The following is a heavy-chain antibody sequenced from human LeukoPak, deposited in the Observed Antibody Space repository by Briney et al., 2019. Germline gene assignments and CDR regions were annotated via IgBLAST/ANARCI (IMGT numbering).Heavy chain of an antibody. CDR3: AKKYYYDSRPLDY. CDR1: GGSISSTNW. J-gene: IGHJ4*02. D-gene: IGHD3-22*01. V-gene: IGHV4-4*02. Sequence: KPSGTLSLTCAVSGGSISSTNWWRWVRQPPGKGLEWIGEIYHSGSTNYNPSLKGRVTISVDKSKNQFSLRLSSVTAADTAVYYCAKKYYYDSRPLDYWGQGTLVTVSS. CDR2: IYHSGST.